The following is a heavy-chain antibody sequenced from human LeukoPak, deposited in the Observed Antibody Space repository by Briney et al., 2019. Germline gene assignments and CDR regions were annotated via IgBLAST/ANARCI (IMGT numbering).Heavy chain of an antibody. D-gene: IGHD4-23*01. CDR2: IYPGDSDT. CDR1: GYRFTSYW. CDR3: ARHTNDFGGNGDY. J-gene: IGHJ4*02. Sequence: GESLKISCKGSGYRFTSYWIGWVRQMPGKGLEWMGIIYPGDSDTRYSLSFQGQVTISADKSISTAYLQWSSLKASDTAMYYCARHTNDFGGNGDYWGQGTLVTVSS. V-gene: IGHV5-51*01.